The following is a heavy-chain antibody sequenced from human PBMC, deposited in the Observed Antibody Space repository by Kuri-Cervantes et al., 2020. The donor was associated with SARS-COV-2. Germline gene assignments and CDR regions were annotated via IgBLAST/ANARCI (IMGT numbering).Heavy chain of an antibody. Sequence: GGSLRLSCKGSGYSFTSYWIGWVRQMPGKGLEWMGIIYSHDSDRRYSPSFQGQVTISADKSISTAYLQWSSLKASDTAMYYCARLRVYDYVWGSNRYSAHYYNALDVWGQGTTVTVSS. V-gene: IGHV5-51*01. D-gene: IGHD3-16*02. J-gene: IGHJ6*02. CDR3: ARLRVYDYVWGSNRYSAHYYNALDV. CDR1: GYSFTSYW. CDR2: IYSHDSDR.